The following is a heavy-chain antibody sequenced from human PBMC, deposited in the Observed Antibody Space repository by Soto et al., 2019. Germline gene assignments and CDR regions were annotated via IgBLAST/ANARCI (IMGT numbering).Heavy chain of an antibody. CDR1: GGSISSGDHY. Sequence: QVQLQESGPGLVKPSQTLSLTCTVSGGSISSGDHYWSWIRQSPGKGLEYIGYIYYSGNTYYNPFLESRVTISVDASKNQFSLKLDSMTAADTAVYYCARGYCGGGSCYSEYFQQWGQGTLVTVSS. D-gene: IGHD2-15*01. J-gene: IGHJ1*01. CDR2: IYYSGNT. V-gene: IGHV4-30-4*01. CDR3: ARGYCGGGSCYSEYFQQ.